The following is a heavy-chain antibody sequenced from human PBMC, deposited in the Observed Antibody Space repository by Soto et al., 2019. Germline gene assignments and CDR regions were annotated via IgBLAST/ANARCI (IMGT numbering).Heavy chain of an antibody. CDR2: ITGGGDTT. CDR3: AKDRGGSYGYGLDV. Sequence: LRLSCAASGFAFSRYAMSWVRQAPGKGLEWVSGITGGGDTTYYADSVKGRFTISRDDSKYALHLLMNSLRAEDTAVYYCAKDRGGSYGYGLDVWGQGTTVTVSS. CDR1: GFAFSRYA. J-gene: IGHJ6*02. V-gene: IGHV3-23*01. D-gene: IGHD1-26*01.